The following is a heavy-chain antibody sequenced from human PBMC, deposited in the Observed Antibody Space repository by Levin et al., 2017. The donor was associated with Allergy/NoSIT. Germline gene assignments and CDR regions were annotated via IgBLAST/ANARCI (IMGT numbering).Heavy chain of an antibody. V-gene: IGHV3-7*01. CDR1: GFSLSSYW. D-gene: IGHD2-21*02. Sequence: GGSLRLSCTASGFSLSSYWMSWVRQAPGKGLEWVAHIKEDGSEKYYVDSVKGRFTISRDNAQKSLYLQMNSLRAEDTAVYYCVGWVTPENYWGQGTLVTVSS. CDR3: VGWVTPENY. J-gene: IGHJ4*02. CDR2: IKEDGSEK.